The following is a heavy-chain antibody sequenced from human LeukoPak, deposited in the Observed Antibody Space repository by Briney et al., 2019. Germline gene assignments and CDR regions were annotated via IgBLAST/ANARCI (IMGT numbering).Heavy chain of an antibody. Sequence: TGGSLRLSCAASGFTFSNYAMHWVRQAPGKGLEYVSAISSNGGSTYYANSVKDRFTISRDNSKNTLYLQMGSLRAEDVAVYYCARAITMVRGVIDYWGQGTLVTVSS. J-gene: IGHJ4*02. CDR1: GFTFSNYA. CDR2: ISSNGGST. V-gene: IGHV3-64*01. D-gene: IGHD3-10*01. CDR3: ARAITMVRGVIDY.